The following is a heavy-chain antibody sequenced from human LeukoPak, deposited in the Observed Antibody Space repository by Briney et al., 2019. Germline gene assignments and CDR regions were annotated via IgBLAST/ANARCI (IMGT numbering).Heavy chain of an antibody. CDR3: ARDEYSSGWPGAFDI. D-gene: IGHD6-19*01. V-gene: IGHV1-69*04. CDR1: GGTFSSYA. J-gene: IGHJ3*02. Sequence: SVKVSCKASGGTFSSYAISWVRQAPGQGLEWMGRIIPILGIANYAQKFQGRVTITADKSTSTAYMELSSLRSEDTAVYYCARDEYSSGWPGAFDIWGQGTMVTVSS. CDR2: IIPILGIA.